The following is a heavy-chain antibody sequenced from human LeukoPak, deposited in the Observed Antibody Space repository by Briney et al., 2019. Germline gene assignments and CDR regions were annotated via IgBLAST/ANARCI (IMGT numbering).Heavy chain of an antibody. CDR3: ARAPCSSTSCYSIWFDP. CDR2: INHSGST. V-gene: IGHV4-34*01. CDR1: GGSFSGYY. J-gene: IGHJ5*02. Sequence: SETLSLTCAVYGGSFSGYYWSWIRQPPGKGLEWIGEINHSGSTNYNPSLKSRVTISVDTSKKQFSLKLSSVTAADTAVYYCARAPCSSTSCYSIWFDPGGQGTLVTVSS. D-gene: IGHD2-2*01.